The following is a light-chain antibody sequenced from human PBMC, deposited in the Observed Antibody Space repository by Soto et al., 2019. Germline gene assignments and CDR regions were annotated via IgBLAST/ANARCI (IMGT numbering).Light chain of an antibody. J-gene: IGKJ4*01. CDR2: GAS. Sequence: EIVMTQSPASLSVSPGERATLSCRASQSVSSNLAWYHQKPGKAPRLLIYGASTMDSGIPARFSGSGSGTELTLTISSLQSEDFSIYYCQQYDNWPLTFGGGTKVEIK. CDR3: QQYDNWPLT. CDR1: QSVSSN. V-gene: IGKV3-15*01.